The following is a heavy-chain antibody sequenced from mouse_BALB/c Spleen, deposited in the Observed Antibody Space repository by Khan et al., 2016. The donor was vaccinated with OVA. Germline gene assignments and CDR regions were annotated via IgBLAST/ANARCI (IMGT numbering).Heavy chain of an antibody. J-gene: IGHJ4*01. V-gene: IGHV3-1*02. CDR3: ARDGNYMDY. D-gene: IGHD2-1*01. CDR2: IYYSGTI. CDR1: GYSITSGYS. Sequence: EVQLQESGPDLVKPSQSLSLTCTVTGYSITSGYSWHWIRQFPGNKLEWMGYIYYSGTINYNPPPKSRISITRDPSKNQFFLQLNSVTTEDTATYYCARDGNYMDYWGQGTSVTVSS.